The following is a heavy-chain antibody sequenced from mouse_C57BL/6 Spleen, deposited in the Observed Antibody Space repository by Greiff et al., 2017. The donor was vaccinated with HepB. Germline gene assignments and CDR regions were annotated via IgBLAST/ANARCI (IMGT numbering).Heavy chain of an antibody. CDR2: IDPETGGT. CDR3: SYLNYDYLDY. Sequence: QVQLQQSGAELVRPGASVTLSCKASGYTFTDYEMHWVKQTPVHGLEWIGAIDPETGGTAYNQKFKGQAILTADKSSSTAYMELRSLTSEDSAVYYCSYLNYDYLDYWGQGTTLTVSA. J-gene: IGHJ2*01. CDR1: GYTFTDYE. D-gene: IGHD2-4*01. V-gene: IGHV1-15*01.